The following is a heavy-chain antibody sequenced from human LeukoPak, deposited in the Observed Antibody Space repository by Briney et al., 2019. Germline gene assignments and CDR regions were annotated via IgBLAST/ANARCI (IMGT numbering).Heavy chain of an antibody. CDR3: ARTLRGGGALDY. D-gene: IGHD3-16*01. V-gene: IGHV3-7*03. CDR2: IKEDGSEK. Sequence: GGSLRLSCAASGFTFSNYWLNWVRQAPGKGLEWVANIKEDGSEKYYVDSVKGRFTIPRDNAKNSLFLQMNSLRAEDTAVYYCARTLRGGGALDYWGQGTLVTASS. CDR1: GFTFSNYW. J-gene: IGHJ4*02.